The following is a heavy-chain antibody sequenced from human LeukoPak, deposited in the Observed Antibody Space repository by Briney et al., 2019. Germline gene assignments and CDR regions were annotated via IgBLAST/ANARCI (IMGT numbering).Heavy chain of an antibody. D-gene: IGHD3-3*01. J-gene: IGHJ4*02. Sequence: GGSLRLSCAASGFTVNSNYMSWVRQAPGKGLEWVSVIYSGGNTYYADSVKGRFTISRDNSKNTLYLQMNSLRAEDTAVYYCANTLRFLEWLPPFDYWGQGTLVTVSS. CDR3: ANTLRFLEWLPPFDY. CDR1: GFTVNSNY. CDR2: IYSGGNT. V-gene: IGHV3-53*01.